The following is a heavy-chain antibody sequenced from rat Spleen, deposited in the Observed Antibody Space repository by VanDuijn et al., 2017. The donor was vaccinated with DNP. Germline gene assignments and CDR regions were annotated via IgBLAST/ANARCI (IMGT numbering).Heavy chain of an antibody. CDR2: ISYSGRT. D-gene: IGHD3-8*01. V-gene: IGHV3-1*01. CDR1: GYSITSNY. Sequence: EVQLQESGSGLVKPSQSLSLTCSVTGYSITSNYWGWIRQFPGNKMEYIGHISYSGRTDYNPSLKSRISISRDTSKNQFFLQLNSVTTEDTATYYCVRGHPPRGFDYWGQGVMVTVSS. CDR3: VRGHPPRGFDY. J-gene: IGHJ2*01.